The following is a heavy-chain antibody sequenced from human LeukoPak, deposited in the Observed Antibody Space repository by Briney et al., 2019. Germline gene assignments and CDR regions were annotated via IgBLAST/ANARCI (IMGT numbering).Heavy chain of an antibody. CDR1: GFTFSNYE. V-gene: IGHV3-48*03. D-gene: IGHD3-22*01. J-gene: IGHJ3*02. CDR3: ASTYDRSGYPDAFDI. Sequence: PGGSLRLSCAASGFTFSNYEMNWVRQAPGKGLEWVSYISSSGSTIYYADSVKGRFTISRDNAKNSLYLQMNRRRAEDTALYYCASTYDRSGYPDAFDIWGQGTMVTVSS. CDR2: ISSSGSTI.